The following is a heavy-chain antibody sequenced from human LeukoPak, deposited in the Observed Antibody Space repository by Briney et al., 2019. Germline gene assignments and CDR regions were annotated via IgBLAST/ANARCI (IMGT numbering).Heavy chain of an antibody. CDR1: GGSISSSGYY. CDR3: ARHEYSGSYYGLSWFDP. V-gene: IGHV4-39*01. Sequence: SGPGLVKPSETLSLTCTVSGGSISSSGYYGGWIRQPPGKGLEWIASIYYSGSTYYNPSLKSRVTISVDTSKNQLSLKLSSLTAADTAVYYCARHEYSGSYYGLSWFDPWGQGTLVTVSS. CDR2: IYYSGST. D-gene: IGHD1-26*01. J-gene: IGHJ5*02.